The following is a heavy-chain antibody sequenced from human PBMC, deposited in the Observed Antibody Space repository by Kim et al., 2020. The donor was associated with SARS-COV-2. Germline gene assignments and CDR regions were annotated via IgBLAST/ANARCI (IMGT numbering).Heavy chain of an antibody. CDR3: ARGYSSSWRFGDAFDI. D-gene: IGHD6-13*01. J-gene: IGHJ3*02. Sequence: GGSLRLSCAASGFTFDDYGMSWVRQAPGKGLEWVSGINWNGGRTGYADSVKGRFTISRDNAKNSLYLQMNSLRAEDTALYYCARGYSSSWRFGDAFDIWGQGTMVTVSS. CDR1: GFTFDDYG. CDR2: INWNGGRT. V-gene: IGHV3-20*04.